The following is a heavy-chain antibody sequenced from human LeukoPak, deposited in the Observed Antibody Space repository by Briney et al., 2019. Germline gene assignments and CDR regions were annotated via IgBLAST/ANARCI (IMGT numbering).Heavy chain of an antibody. J-gene: IGHJ4*02. D-gene: IGHD3-10*01. V-gene: IGHV3-23*01. CDR1: GFTFSSYA. CDR2: ITGGGGST. Sequence: GGSLRLSCAASGFTFSSYAMNWVRQAPGKGLEWVSLITGGGGSTYYADSVKGRFTISRDNSKNTLLLQMNSLRAEDTAVCFCAKASGSVYGSEFFDYWGQGTLVTVSS. CDR3: AKASGSVYGSEFFDY.